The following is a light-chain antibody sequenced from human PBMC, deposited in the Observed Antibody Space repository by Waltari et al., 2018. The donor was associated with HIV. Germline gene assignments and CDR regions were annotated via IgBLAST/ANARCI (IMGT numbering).Light chain of an antibody. CDR2: DAS. V-gene: IGKV3D-11*02. Sequence: EIVLTQSPATLSLSPGERATLSCRASQSVSSYLAWYQQKPGQAPRLLIYDASNRATGIPARFSGSGPGTDVTLTISSLEPEDFAVYYCQQRSNWLLTFGGGTKVEIK. J-gene: IGKJ4*01. CDR3: QQRSNWLLT. CDR1: QSVSSY.